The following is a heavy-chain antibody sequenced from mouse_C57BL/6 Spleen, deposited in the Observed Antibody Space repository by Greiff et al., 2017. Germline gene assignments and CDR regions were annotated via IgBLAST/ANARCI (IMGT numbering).Heavy chain of an antibody. CDR2: IRSKSNNYAT. J-gene: IGHJ1*03. Sequence: EVQLQQSGGGLVQPKGSLKLSCAASGFSFNTYAMNWVRQAPGKGLEWVARIRSKSNNYATYYADSVKDRFTISRDDSESMLYLQMNNLKTEDTAMYYCVRQNYYGSSYGYFDVWGTGTTVTVSS. V-gene: IGHV10-1*01. CDR3: VRQNYYGSSYGYFDV. D-gene: IGHD1-1*01. CDR1: GFSFNTYA.